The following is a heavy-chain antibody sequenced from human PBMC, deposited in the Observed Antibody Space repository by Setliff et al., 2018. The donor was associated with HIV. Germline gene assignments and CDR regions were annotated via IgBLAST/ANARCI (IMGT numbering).Heavy chain of an antibody. CDR3: AREVVSAVWYFDH. CDR2: IYNTGST. CDR1: GGSISSGGFY. J-gene: IGHJ2*01. V-gene: IGHV4-31*03. Sequence: PSETLSLTCTVTGGSISSGGFYWTWIRQHPGKGLEWIGYIYNTGSTYHSPSLESRVTISVDTSRNQFSLKLSSVTAADTAVYYCAREVVSAVWYFDHWGRGIQVTVSS.